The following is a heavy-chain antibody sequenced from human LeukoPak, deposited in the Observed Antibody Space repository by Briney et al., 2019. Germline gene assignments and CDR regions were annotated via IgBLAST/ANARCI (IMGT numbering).Heavy chain of an antibody. D-gene: IGHD6-19*01. CDR3: ARVDSSGWAGDFDY. J-gene: IGHJ4*02. CDR2: ISVDGKKS. V-gene: IGHV3-30*03. Sequence: GGSLRLSCAASGFNFNNYDMHWVRQAPGKGLEWVAVISVDGKKSYYADSVKGRFTISRDNSKNTLYLQMNSLRAEDTAVYYCARVDSSGWAGDFDYWGQGTLVTVSS. CDR1: GFNFNNYD.